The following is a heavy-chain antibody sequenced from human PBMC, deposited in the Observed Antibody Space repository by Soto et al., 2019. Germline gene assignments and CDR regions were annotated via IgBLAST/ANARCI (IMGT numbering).Heavy chain of an antibody. D-gene: IGHD3-10*01. CDR3: AKVSRKGSAIDFDY. CDR2: VNPNNGDT. J-gene: IGHJ4*02. Sequence: QVQLVQSGAELKKPGASVKVSCKASGYTFSNYDMNWVRQATGQGPEWIGWVNPNNGDTGYAQKFQGRVSRTRAISTTPAYMELTSLRSEDPAIYYCAKVSRKGSAIDFDYWGQGTLITVSS. CDR1: GYTFSNYD. V-gene: IGHV1-8*01.